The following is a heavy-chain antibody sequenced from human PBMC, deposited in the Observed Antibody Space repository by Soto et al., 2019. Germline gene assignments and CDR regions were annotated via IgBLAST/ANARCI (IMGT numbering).Heavy chain of an antibody. Sequence: QVQLVQSGGEVKKPGASVKVSCKASGYTFTSYGISWVRQAPGQGLEWMGWISAYNGNTNYAQKVEGRVTMTTDTSTTTAYMEVRSLNSDDTAVYYCARGSSSWYGPYYYYYYGMDVWGQGTTVTVSS. V-gene: IGHV1-18*01. J-gene: IGHJ6*02. CDR1: GYTFTSYG. D-gene: IGHD6-13*01. CDR3: ARGSSSWYGPYYYYYYGMDV. CDR2: ISAYNGNT.